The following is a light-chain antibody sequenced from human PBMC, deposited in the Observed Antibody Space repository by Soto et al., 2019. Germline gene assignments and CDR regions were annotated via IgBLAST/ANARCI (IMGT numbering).Light chain of an antibody. V-gene: IGKV1-5*03. CDR1: QSISPW. J-gene: IGKJ2*01. CDR3: QQYRGRPYT. CDR2: RAS. Sequence: DIQMTQSPSTLSAHVGERVTITCRASQSISPWLAWYQKKPGKAPNLLIYRASNLQTGVPSRFSGSGSGTEFTLTINSLQPDDFATYYCQQYRGRPYTFGQGTKLEIE.